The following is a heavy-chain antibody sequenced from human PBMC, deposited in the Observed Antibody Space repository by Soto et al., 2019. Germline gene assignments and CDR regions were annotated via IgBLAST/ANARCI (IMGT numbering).Heavy chain of an antibody. CDR3: ARVILLWFGESPDLFDY. CDR2: ISAYNGNT. Sequence: QVQLVQSGAEVKKPGASVKVSCKASGYTFTSYGISWVRQAPGQGPEWMGWISAYNGNTNYAQKLQGRVTMTTDTSTSTAYMELRSLRSDDTAVYYCARVILLWFGESPDLFDYWGQGTLVTVSS. J-gene: IGHJ4*02. D-gene: IGHD3-10*01. V-gene: IGHV1-18*01. CDR1: GYTFTSYG.